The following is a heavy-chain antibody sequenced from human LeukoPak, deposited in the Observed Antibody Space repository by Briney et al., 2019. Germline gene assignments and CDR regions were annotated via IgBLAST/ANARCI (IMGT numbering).Heavy chain of an antibody. V-gene: IGHV3-23*01. CDR1: GFTFSSYG. CDR2: ISGSGGST. J-gene: IGHJ4*02. Sequence: PGGSLRLSCAASGFTFSSYGMSWVRQAPGKGLEWVSAISGSGGSTYYADSVKGRFTISRDNSKNTLYLQMNSLRAEDTAVYYCAKDRWMSTMIDDYWGQGTLVTVSS. CDR3: AKDRWMSTMIDDY. D-gene: IGHD3-22*01.